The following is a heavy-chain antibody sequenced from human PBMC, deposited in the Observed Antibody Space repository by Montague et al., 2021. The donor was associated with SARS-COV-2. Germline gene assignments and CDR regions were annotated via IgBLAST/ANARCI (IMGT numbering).Heavy chain of an antibody. V-gene: IGHV4-59*12. J-gene: IGHJ5*02. CDR3: ARGYDYVWGSYRYLHWFDP. CDR2: IYYSGST. Sequence: SETLSLTCAVYGGSFSGYYWSWIRQPPGKGLEWIGYIYYSGSTNYNPSLKSRVTISVDTSKNQFSLKLSSVTAADTAVYYCARGYDYVWGSYRYLHWFDPGGQGTLVTVSP. D-gene: IGHD3-16*02. CDR1: GGSFSGYY.